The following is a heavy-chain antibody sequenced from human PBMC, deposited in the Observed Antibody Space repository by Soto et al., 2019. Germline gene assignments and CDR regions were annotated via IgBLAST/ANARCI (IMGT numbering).Heavy chain of an antibody. D-gene: IGHD3-22*01. Sequence: SETLSLTCTVSGGSISSYYWSWIRQPPGKGLEWIGYIYYSGSTNYNPSLKSRVTISVDTSKNQFSLKLSSVTAADMAVYYCARSRLCYDSSGYYDYWGQGTLVTVSS. CDR2: IYYSGST. V-gene: IGHV4-59*01. CDR3: ARSRLCYDSSGYYDY. J-gene: IGHJ4*02. CDR1: GGSISSYY.